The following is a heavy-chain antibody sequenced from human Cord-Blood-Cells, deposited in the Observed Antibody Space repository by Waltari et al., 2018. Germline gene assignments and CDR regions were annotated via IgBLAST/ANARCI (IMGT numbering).Heavy chain of an antibody. D-gene: IGHD4-17*01. V-gene: IGHV3-23*01. CDR1: GSTFGSHA. CDR2: ISGSGGST. CDR3: AKDPGGDYWYFDL. Sequence: EVQLLESGGGLVQPGGSLRLSCAASGSTFGSHAISWVRQAPGKGLEWVSAISGSGGSTYYADSVKGRFTISRDNSKNTLYLQMNSLRAEDTAVYYCAKDPGGDYWYFDLWGRGTLVTVSS. J-gene: IGHJ2*01.